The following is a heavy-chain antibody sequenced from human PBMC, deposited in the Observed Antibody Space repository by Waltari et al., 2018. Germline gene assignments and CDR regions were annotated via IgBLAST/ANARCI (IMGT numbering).Heavy chain of an antibody. CDR3: TKRGDYYYYGMAV. V-gene: IGHV3-23*04. CDR1: GFTFSSYA. J-gene: IGHJ6*02. CDR2: ISAGGGAT. Sequence: EVRLVESGGGLVRPGGSLGLSGATSGFTFSSYAMGWVRQAPGKGLEWVSSISAGGGATYYADSVKGRFTISRDISKNTLCLQVNSLRADDTAVYYCTKRGDYYYYGMAVWGQGTTVTVSS.